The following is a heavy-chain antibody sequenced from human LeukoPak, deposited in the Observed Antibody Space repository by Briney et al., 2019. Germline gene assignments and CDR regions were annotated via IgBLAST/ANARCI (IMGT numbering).Heavy chain of an antibody. CDR3: ARESSSGWYDGSFDY. D-gene: IGHD6-19*01. Sequence: EASVKVSCKASGYTFTSYAMHWVRQAPGQRLEWMGWINAGNDNTKYSQEFQGRVTITRDTSASTAYMELSSLRSEDMAVYYCARESSSGWYDGSFDYWGQGTLVTVSS. J-gene: IGHJ4*02. CDR2: INAGNDNT. CDR1: GYTFTSYA. V-gene: IGHV1-3*03.